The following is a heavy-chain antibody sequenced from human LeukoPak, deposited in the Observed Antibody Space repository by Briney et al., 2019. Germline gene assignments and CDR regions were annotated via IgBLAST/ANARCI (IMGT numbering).Heavy chain of an antibody. CDR2: MYYSGSP. CDR3: ARDSSGWLLSREEYWFDP. Sequence: PSETLSLTCTVSGDSFSSYYWSWIRQPPGKGLEWIGYMYYSGSPNYNPSLKSRVTISVDTSKNQFSLKLASVTAADTAVYYCARDSSGWLLSREEYWFDPWGQGTLVTVSS. V-gene: IGHV4-59*12. J-gene: IGHJ5*02. CDR1: GDSFSSYY. D-gene: IGHD6-19*01.